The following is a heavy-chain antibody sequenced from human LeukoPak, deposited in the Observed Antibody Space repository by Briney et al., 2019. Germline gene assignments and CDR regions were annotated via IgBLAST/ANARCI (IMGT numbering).Heavy chain of an antibody. D-gene: IGHD3-22*01. CDR3: ARTYYDSSFYYYGMDV. Sequence: ASVKVSRKASGGTFSSYAISWVRQAPGQGLEWRGGIIPIFGTANYAQKFQGRVTITADESTSTAYMELSSLRSEDTAVYYCARTYYDSSFYYYGMDVWGQGTTVTVSS. CDR2: IIPIFGTA. V-gene: IGHV1-69*13. J-gene: IGHJ6*02. CDR1: GGTFSSYA.